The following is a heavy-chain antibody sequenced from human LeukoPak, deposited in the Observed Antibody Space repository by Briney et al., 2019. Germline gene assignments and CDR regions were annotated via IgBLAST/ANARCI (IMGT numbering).Heavy chain of an antibody. J-gene: IGHJ5*02. CDR1: GFTFSDYY. V-gene: IGHV3-11*04. CDR3: ARDAASGNNWFDP. D-gene: IGHD3-3*01. CDR2: ISSSGSTI. Sequence: GGSLRLSCAASGFTFSDYYMSWIRQAPGKGLEWVSYISSSGSTIYYADSVKGRFTISRDNAKNSLYLQMNSLRAEDTAVYYCARDAASGNNWFDPWGQGTLVTVSS.